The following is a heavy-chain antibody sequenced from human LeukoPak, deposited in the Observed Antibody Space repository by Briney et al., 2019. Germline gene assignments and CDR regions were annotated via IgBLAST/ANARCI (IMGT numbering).Heavy chain of an antibody. CDR3: AKSFGIAAAGIDY. D-gene: IGHD6-13*01. CDR1: GFTFSNYG. Sequence: GGSLRLSCAASGFTFSNYGMHWVRQAPGKGLEWVAFIRYDGSNKYYADSVKGRFTISRDNSKNTLYLQMNSLRAEDTAVYYCAKSFGIAAAGIDYWGQGTLVTVSS. J-gene: IGHJ4*02. V-gene: IGHV3-30*02. CDR2: IRYDGSNK.